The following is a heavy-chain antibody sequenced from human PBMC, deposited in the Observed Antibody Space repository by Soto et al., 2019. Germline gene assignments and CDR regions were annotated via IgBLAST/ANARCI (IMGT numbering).Heavy chain of an antibody. CDR3: ARRYGSAFDI. CDR2: IYYAGST. CDR1: GGSISSYY. V-gene: IGHV4-59*01. D-gene: IGHD1-26*01. J-gene: IGHJ3*02. Sequence: SETLSLTCTVSGGSISSYYWSWIRQPPGKGLEWIGFIYYAGSTKYNPSLKSRVTISVDTSKNQFSLKLSSVTAADTAVYYCARRYGSAFDIWGQGTMVTVSS.